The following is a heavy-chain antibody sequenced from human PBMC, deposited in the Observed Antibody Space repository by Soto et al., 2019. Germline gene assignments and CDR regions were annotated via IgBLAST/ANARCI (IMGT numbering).Heavy chain of an antibody. Sequence: GGSLRLSCAASGFTFSSYAMSWVRQAPGKGLEWVSAISGSGGSTYYADSVKGRFTISRDNSKNTLHLQMNSLRAEDTAVYYCAKDRPHHYDSSASFDYWGQGTLVTVSS. V-gene: IGHV3-23*01. CDR2: ISGSGGST. CDR3: AKDRPHHYDSSASFDY. CDR1: GFTFSSYA. J-gene: IGHJ4*02. D-gene: IGHD3-22*01.